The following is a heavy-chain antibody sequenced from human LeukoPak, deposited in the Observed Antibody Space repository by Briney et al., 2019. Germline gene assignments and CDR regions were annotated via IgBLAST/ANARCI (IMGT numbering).Heavy chain of an antibody. D-gene: IGHD3-9*01. J-gene: IGHJ5*02. CDR3: ARGEGYDILTGYYEYNWFDP. CDR1: GFTFSSYW. V-gene: IGHV3-7*01. CDR2: IKQDGSEK. Sequence: GGSLRLSCAASGFTFSSYWMSWVRQAPGKGLEWVANIKQDGSEKYYVDSVKGRLTISRDNAKNSLYLQMNSLRAEDTAVYYCARGEGYDILTGYYEYNWFDPWGQGTLVTVSS.